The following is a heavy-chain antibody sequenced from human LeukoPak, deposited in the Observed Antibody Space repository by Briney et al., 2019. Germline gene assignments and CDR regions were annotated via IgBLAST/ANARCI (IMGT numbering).Heavy chain of an antibody. V-gene: IGHV4-34*01. J-gene: IGHJ5*02. CDR3: ARADSLTGYYPGDWFDP. CDR2: TNHSGTT. D-gene: IGHD3-9*01. CDR1: GGSVSGYY. Sequence: SETLSLTCAVYGGSVSGYYWSWIRQPQGKGLEWIGETNHSGTTNYNPSLKSRVTIAVDTSKNQFSLKLSSVTAADTAVYYCARADSLTGYYPGDWFDPWGQGTLVTVSS.